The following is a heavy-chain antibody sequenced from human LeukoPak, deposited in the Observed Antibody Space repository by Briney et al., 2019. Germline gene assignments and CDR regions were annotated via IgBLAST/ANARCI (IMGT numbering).Heavy chain of an antibody. CDR3: AKDRGYYGSGSSNWFDP. Sequence: GGSLRLSCAASGFTFSRYGMRWVRQAPGKGLEWVSGISGSGGSTYYADSVKGRFTISRDNSKNTLDLQMNSLRAEDTAVYYCAKDRGYYGSGSSNWFDPWGQGTLVTVSS. V-gene: IGHV3-23*01. CDR2: ISGSGGST. D-gene: IGHD3-10*01. J-gene: IGHJ5*02. CDR1: GFTFSRYG.